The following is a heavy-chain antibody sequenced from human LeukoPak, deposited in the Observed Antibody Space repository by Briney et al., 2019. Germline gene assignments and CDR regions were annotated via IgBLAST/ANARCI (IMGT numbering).Heavy chain of an antibody. J-gene: IGHJ3*01. Sequence: SETLSLTCTVSGGSITSGGYHWSWIRQHPGKGLEWIGYIYYSGSTYYNPSLKSRLTISVDTSKNQFSLKLTSVTAADTAIYYCARQRDYADYLDAFDVWGQGTMVTVSS. V-gene: IGHV4-31*03. CDR2: IYYSGST. CDR1: GGSITSGGYH. D-gene: IGHD4-17*01. CDR3: ARQRDYADYLDAFDV.